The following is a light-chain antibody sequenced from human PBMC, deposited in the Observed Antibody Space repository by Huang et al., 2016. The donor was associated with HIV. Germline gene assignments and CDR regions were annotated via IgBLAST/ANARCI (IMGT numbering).Light chain of an antibody. V-gene: IGKV3-11*01. CDR1: QSISNS. CDR3: QQRSNWPPLT. Sequence: EIVLTQSPATLSLSPGEGATLSCRASQSISNSLAWYQQQPGQAPRLLIYDASNRAAGIPARFSGSGSGTDFTLTISSLEPEDVAVYYCQQRSNWPPLTFGGGTKVEIK. CDR2: DAS. J-gene: IGKJ4*01.